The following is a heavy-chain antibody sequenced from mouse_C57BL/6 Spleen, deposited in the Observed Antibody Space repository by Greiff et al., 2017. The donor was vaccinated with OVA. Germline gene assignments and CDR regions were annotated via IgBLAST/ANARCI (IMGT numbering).Heavy chain of an antibody. J-gene: IGHJ3*01. CDR1: GYSFTSYY. Sequence: VQLQQSGPELVKPGASVKISCKASGYSFTSYYIHWVKQRPGQGLEWIGWIYPGSGNTKYNEKFKGKATLTADTSSSTAYMQLSSLTSEDSAVYYCARDDGYPWFAYWGQGTLVTVSA. CDR2: IYPGSGNT. CDR3: ARDDGYPWFAY. D-gene: IGHD2-3*01. V-gene: IGHV1-66*01.